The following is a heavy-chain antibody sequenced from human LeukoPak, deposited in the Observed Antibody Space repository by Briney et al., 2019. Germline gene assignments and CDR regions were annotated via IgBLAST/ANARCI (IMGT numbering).Heavy chain of an antibody. Sequence: ASVKVSCKASAYTFNTYAMNWVRQAPGQGLEWMGWINTNTGNPTYAQAFTGRFVFSLDTSVSTAYLQISSLKAEDTAVYYCARGQPNQYTVGTIYYWGQGTLVTVSS. J-gene: IGHJ4*02. D-gene: IGHD5-12*01. CDR1: AYTFNTYA. V-gene: IGHV7-4-1*02. CDR2: INTNTGNP. CDR3: ARGQPNQYTVGTIYY.